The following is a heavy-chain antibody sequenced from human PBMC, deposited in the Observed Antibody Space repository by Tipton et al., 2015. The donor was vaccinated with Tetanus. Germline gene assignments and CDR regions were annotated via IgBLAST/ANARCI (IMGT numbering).Heavy chain of an antibody. V-gene: IGHV3-21*01. Sequence: SLRLSCAASGFTLSRYTLNWVRQAPGKGLEWVSSISSSSRYIYYADSVKGRFTISRDNAKNSLYLQMISLRAEDTAVYSCARGMAEACNCGGDCYSDYWGQGTLVTVSP. D-gene: IGHD2-21*02. J-gene: IGHJ4*02. CDR3: ARGMAEACNCGGDCYSDY. CDR2: ISSSSRYI. CDR1: GFTLSRYT.